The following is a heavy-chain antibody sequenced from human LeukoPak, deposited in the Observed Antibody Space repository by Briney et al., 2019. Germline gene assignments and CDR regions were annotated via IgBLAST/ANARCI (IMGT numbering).Heavy chain of an antibody. CDR3: ARVGPYYYDSSGYYYDY. Sequence: ASVKVSYKASGYTFTSYGISWVRQAPGQGLEWMGWISAYNGNTNYAQKLQGRVSMTTDSSTSTAYMELRSLRSDDTAVYYCARVGPYYYDSSGYYYDYWGQGTLVTVSS. CDR1: GYTFTSYG. CDR2: ISAYNGNT. D-gene: IGHD3-22*01. V-gene: IGHV1-18*01. J-gene: IGHJ4*02.